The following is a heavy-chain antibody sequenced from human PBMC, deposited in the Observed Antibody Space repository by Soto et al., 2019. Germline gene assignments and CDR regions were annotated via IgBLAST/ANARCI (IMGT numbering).Heavy chain of an antibody. J-gene: IGHJ4*02. CDR2: IWYDGSNK. CDR1: GFTFSSYG. D-gene: IGHD2-15*01. CDR3: ARAGCSGGTCCPDY. Sequence: QVQLVESGGGVVQPGRSLRLSCAASGFTFSSYGMHWVRQAPGKGLEWVAVIWYDGSNKYYADSVKGRFTISRDNSKNTLFLQMNSLRAEDTAVYYCARAGCSGGTCCPDYWGQGTLVTVSS. V-gene: IGHV3-33*01.